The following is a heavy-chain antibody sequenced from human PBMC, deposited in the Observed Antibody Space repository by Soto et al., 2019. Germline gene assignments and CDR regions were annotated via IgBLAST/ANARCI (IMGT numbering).Heavy chain of an antibody. D-gene: IGHD3-22*01. V-gene: IGHV1-69*13. CDR1: GGTFSSYA. CDR2: IIPIFGTA. J-gene: IGHJ5*02. Sequence: SVKVSCKASGGTFSSYAISWVRQAPGQGHEWMGGIIPIFGTANYAQKFQGRVTITADESTSTAYMELSSLRSEDTAVYYCARVTYETYYYDSSGYYWFDPWGQGTLVTVS. CDR3: ARVTYETYYYDSSGYYWFDP.